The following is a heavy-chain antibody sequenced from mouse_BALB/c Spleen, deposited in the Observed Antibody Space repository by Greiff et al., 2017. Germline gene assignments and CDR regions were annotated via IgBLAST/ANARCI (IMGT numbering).Heavy chain of an antibody. CDR3: ARAISPGYFDD. V-gene: IGHV5-6-5*01. J-gene: IGHJ2*01. Sequence: EVMLVESGGGLVKPGGSLKLSCAASGFTFSSYAMSWVRQTPETRLEWVASISSGGSTYYPDSVKGRFTISRDNARNILYLQMSSLRSEDTAMYYCARAISPGYFDDWGQGTTLTVSS. D-gene: IGHD1-1*01. CDR1: GFTFSSYA. CDR2: ISSGGST.